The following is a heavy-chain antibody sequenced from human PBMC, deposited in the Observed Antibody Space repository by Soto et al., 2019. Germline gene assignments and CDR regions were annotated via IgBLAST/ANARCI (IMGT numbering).Heavy chain of an antibody. CDR3: VPRGPNFYYYGVDV. CDR1: GDSISSSSYY. J-gene: IGHJ6*02. V-gene: IGHV4-39*01. CDR2: IYSSGNT. Sequence: QLQLQESGPGLVKPSETLSLTCAVSGDSISSSSYYWGWIRQPPGKGLEWIGSIYSSGNTYYNPTLKSRVTISVDTSRNQSSLKLTSVTAADTAVYYCVPRGPNFYYYGVDVWGQGTTVTVSS. D-gene: IGHD2-2*01.